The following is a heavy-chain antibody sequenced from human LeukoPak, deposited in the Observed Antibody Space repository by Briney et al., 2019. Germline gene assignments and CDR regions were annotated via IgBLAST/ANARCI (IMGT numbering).Heavy chain of an antibody. CDR3: ARGMEQWLYHWFDP. V-gene: IGHV3-20*04. J-gene: IGHJ5*02. D-gene: IGHD6-19*01. CDR1: GFTFDDYG. Sequence: GGSLRLSCAASGFTFDDYGMSWVRQAPGKGLEWVSGINWNGGSTGYADSVKGRFTISRDNAKNSLYMQMNSLRAEETALYYCARGMEQWLYHWFDPWGQGTLVTVSS. CDR2: INWNGGST.